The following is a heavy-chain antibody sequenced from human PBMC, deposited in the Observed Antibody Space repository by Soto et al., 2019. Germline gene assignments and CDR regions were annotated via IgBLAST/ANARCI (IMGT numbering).Heavy chain of an antibody. CDR1: GGSISTYF. J-gene: IGHJ5*02. CDR3: VSVKPVCRGSSCYYTYFCFDP. Sequence: SETLSLTCTVSGGSISTYFWSWIRQPPGKGLEWIGNIYYSGTTDYNPSPNSRVTLSVDASKTQYSLRLSSWAASDTAVYYCVSVKPVCRGSSCYYTYFCFDPWGQGTPVTVSS. V-gene: IGHV4-59*01. D-gene: IGHD2-15*01. CDR2: IYYSGTT.